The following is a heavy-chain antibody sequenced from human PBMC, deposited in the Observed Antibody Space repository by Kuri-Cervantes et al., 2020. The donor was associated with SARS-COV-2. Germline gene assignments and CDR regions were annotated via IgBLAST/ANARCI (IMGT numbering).Heavy chain of an antibody. CDR3: ARDKGIIGYCTNDVCGPLFDY. CDR1: GFTFSSYA. CDR2: ISSSGGTI. V-gene: IGHV3-48*02. Sequence: GESLKISCAASGFTFSSYAMSWVRQAPGKGLEWVSYISSSGGTIYYADSVKGRFTITRDNAKNSLYLQTNSLRDEDTAVYYCARDKGIIGYCTNDVCGPLFDYWGQGTLVTVSS. D-gene: IGHD2-8*01. J-gene: IGHJ4*02.